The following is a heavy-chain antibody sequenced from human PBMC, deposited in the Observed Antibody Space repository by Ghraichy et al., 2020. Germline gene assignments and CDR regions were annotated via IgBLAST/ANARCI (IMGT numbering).Heavy chain of an antibody. J-gene: IGHJ6*03. CDR2: IYGNGVGT. Sequence: GESLNISCGASGFTFSNYAMSWVRQAPGKGLEWVSLIYGNGVGTHYSDSVKGRFTISRDNSKNTLYLQMNSLRADDTAVYYCVKREEWEHYNYYMDVWGKGTAVTVSS. CDR3: VKREEWEHYNYYMDV. CDR1: GFTFSNYA. V-gene: IGHV3-23*01. D-gene: IGHD1-26*01.